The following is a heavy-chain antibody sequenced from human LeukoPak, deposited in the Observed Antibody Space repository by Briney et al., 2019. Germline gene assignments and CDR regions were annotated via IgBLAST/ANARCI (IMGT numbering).Heavy chain of an antibody. CDR2: IYYSGST. V-gene: IGHV4-30-4*08. CDR1: GFTFSSYS. CDR3: ARATTLDY. D-gene: IGHD5-12*01. J-gene: IGHJ4*02. Sequence: LRLSCAASGFTFSSYSMNWVRQPPGKGLEWIGYIYYSGSTYYNPSLKSRVTISVDTSKNQFSLKLSSVTAADTAVYYCARATTLDYWGQGTLVTVSS.